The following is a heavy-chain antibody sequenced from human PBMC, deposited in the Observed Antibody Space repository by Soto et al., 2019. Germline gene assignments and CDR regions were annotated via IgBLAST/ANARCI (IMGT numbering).Heavy chain of an antibody. J-gene: IGHJ5*02. V-gene: IGHV1-18*03. CDR1: GYTFTSYG. Sequence: QVQLVQSGAEVKRPGASVKVSCKASGYTFTSYGIIWVRQAPGQGLEWMGWINVYNGNTNYAQKIQGRVTMTTDTSTSTAYMELRSLSSDDMAVYYCARDMFCEGFGESNGLDPWGQGPLVTVSS. D-gene: IGHD3-10*01. CDR3: ARDMFCEGFGESNGLDP. CDR2: INVYNGNT.